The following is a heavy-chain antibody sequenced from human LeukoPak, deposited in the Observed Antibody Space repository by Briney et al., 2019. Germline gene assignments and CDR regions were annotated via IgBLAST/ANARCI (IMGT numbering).Heavy chain of an antibody. J-gene: IGHJ4*02. CDR3: ARSLHISAPFDV. CDR2: IYHSGRT. D-gene: IGHD2-21*01. CDR1: GYSISSGYY. V-gene: IGHV4-38-2*02. Sequence: KPSETLSLTCTVSGYSISSGYYWGWIRQPPGKGLEWIGSIYHSGRTFYNPSLKSRVTISVDTSKNQFSLKLSSLTAADTAVYYCARSLHISAPFDVWGQGTLVTVPS.